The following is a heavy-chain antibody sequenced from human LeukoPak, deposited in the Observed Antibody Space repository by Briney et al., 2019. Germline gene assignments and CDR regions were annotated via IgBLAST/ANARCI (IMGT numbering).Heavy chain of an antibody. CDR2: IYYSGST. V-gene: IGHV4-59*01. CDR3: ARGMTQEYYYYYYYMDV. CDR1: GGSISSYY. Sequence: SETLSLTCTVSGGSISSYYWSWIRQPPGKGLEWIGYIYYSGSTNYNPSLKSRVTISVDTSKNQFSLKLSSVTAADTAVYYCARGMTQEYYYYYYYMDVWGKGTTATVSS. J-gene: IGHJ6*03.